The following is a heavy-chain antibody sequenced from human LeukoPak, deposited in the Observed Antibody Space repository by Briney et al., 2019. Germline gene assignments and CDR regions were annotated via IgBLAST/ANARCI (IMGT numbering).Heavy chain of an antibody. D-gene: IGHD6-13*01. CDR2: IKQDGSEK. CDR3: ASSPMYSSSWYRGFGIDY. V-gene: IGHV3-7*01. Sequence: GGSLRLSCAASGFTFSSYWMSWVRQAPGKGLEWVANIKQDGSEKYYVDSVKGRFTISRDNAKNSLYLQMNSLRAEDTAVYYCASSPMYSSSWYRGFGIDYWGQGTLVTVSS. CDR1: GFTFSSYW. J-gene: IGHJ4*02.